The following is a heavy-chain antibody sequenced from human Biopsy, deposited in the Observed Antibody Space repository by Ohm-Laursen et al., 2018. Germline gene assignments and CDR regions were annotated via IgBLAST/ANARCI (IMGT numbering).Heavy chain of an antibody. V-gene: IGHV4-59*11. CDR3: SRGSNEYGGLYFPH. Sequence: TLSLTCTVSGGSFTGHYWTWIRQPPGKGLEWIGHISHTGYTSYKSSLKSRVTISLDPSRKHFSLRLTSFAAADTAVYYCSRGSNEYGGLYFPHWGQGTLVTVSS. J-gene: IGHJ1*01. CDR2: ISHTGYT. CDR1: GGSFTGHY. D-gene: IGHD4-23*01.